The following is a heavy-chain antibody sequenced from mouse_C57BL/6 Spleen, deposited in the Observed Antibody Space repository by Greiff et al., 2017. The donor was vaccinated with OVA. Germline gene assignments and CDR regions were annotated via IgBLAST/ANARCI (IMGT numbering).Heavy chain of an antibody. Sequence: QVQLKQPGAELVKPGASVKLSCKASGYTFTSYWMHWVKQRPGQGLEWIGMIHPNSGSTNYNEKFKSKATLTVDKSSSTAYMQLSSLTSEDSAVYYCAGLYYSNYDYYAMDYWGQGTSVTVSS. V-gene: IGHV1-64*01. D-gene: IGHD2-5*01. CDR3: AGLYYSNYDYYAMDY. CDR1: GYTFTSYW. J-gene: IGHJ4*01. CDR2: IHPNSGST.